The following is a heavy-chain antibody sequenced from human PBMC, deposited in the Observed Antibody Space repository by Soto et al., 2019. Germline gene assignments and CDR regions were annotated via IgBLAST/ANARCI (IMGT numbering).Heavy chain of an antibody. D-gene: IGHD3-9*01. CDR1: GFTPSTTP. CDR3: ATSFRYFDN. Sequence: GGSLRLSCAGSGFTPSTTPFIFVRHPPGKGLEWVTTISGTASRTYYVDSVKGRFFISRDNSKNTVTLQMNNLTLDDTAVYYCATSFRYFDNWGQGTRVTVSS. V-gene: IGHV3-23*01. J-gene: IGHJ4*02. CDR2: ISGTASRT.